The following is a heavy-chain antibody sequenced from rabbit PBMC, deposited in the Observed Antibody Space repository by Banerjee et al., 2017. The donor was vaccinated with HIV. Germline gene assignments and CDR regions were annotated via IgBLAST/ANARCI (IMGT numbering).Heavy chain of an antibody. Sequence: QSLEESGGDLVKPGASLTLACTASGFDINRYHMCWVRQAPGKGLEWIACIYTSDIGDTAYASWAKGRFTISKTSSTTVTLQMSSLTVADTATYFCARPGIGVFPGFNLWGQGTLVTVS. V-gene: IGHV1S40*01. D-gene: IGHD3-1*01. CDR1: GFDINRYH. CDR2: IYTSDIGDT. CDR3: ARPGIGVFPGFNL. J-gene: IGHJ4*01.